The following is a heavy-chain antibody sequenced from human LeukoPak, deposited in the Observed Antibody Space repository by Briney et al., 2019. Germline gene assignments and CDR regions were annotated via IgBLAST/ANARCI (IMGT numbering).Heavy chain of an antibody. CDR2: ISAYNGNI. V-gene: IGHV1-18*01. CDR1: GYTFTSYG. D-gene: IGHD1-26*01. Sequence: ASVKVSCKASGYTFTSYGISWVRQAPGQGLEWMGWISAYNGNINYAQKLQGRVTMTTDTSTSTAYMELRSLRSDDTAVYYCARVVVGATTSDFDYWGQGTLVTVSS. CDR3: ARVVVGATTSDFDY. J-gene: IGHJ4*02.